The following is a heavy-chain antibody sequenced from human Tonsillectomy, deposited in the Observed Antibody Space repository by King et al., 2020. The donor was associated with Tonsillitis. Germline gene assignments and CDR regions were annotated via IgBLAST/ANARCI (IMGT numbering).Heavy chain of an antibody. D-gene: IGHD3-3*01. V-gene: IGHV4-4*07. CDR1: GGSISSYY. CDR2: IYTSGST. J-gene: IGHJ6*03. CDR3: ARDGYDFWSGYPPLGYYYYYMDV. Sequence: VQLQESGPGLVKPSETLSLTCTVSGGSISSYYWSWIRQPAGKGLEWIGRIYTSGSTNYNPSLKSRVTMSVDTSKNQLSLKLSSVTAADTAVYYGARDGYDFWSGYPPLGYYYYYMDVWGKGTTVTVSS.